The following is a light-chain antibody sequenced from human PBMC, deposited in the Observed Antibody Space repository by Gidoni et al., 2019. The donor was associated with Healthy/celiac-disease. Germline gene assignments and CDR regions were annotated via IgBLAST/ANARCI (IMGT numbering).Light chain of an antibody. V-gene: IGKV3-11*01. CDR2: AAS. CDR1: QHVSSY. CDR3: QHRSNCPIT. J-gene: IGKJ5*01. Sequence: EIVLTQSPATPPLSPVERATLSCRASQHVSSYFAWYQQNPGQAPRLLSDAASNRATGIPASFSGSGSGTYFTLPISSLEPESFAVYYWQHRSNCPITFGQGTRLEIK.